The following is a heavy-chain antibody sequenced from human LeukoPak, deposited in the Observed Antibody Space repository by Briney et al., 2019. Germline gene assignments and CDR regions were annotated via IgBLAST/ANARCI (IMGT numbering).Heavy chain of an antibody. CDR1: GYTFTSYG. CDR2: ISAYNGNT. Sequence: ASVKVSCKASGYTFTSYGISWVRQAPGQGLEWMGWISAYNGNTNYAQKLQGRVTMTTDTSTSTAYMELRSLRSDDTAVYYCAWIGYYDSSGYYSQGLDPWGQGTLVTVSS. CDR3: AWIGYYDSSGYYSQGLDP. D-gene: IGHD3-22*01. V-gene: IGHV1-18*01. J-gene: IGHJ5*02.